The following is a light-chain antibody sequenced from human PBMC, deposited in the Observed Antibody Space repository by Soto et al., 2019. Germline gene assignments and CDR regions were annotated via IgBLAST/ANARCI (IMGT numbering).Light chain of an antibody. CDR3: QQYNSYSPT. J-gene: IGKJ1*01. CDR2: DAS. V-gene: IGKV1-5*01. Sequence: DIQMTQSPSTLSASVGDRVTITCRASQSISSWLAWYQQKPGKAPKLLIYDASSLESGGPSRFRGSGSGTEFTLTISSLQPDDFATYYCQQYNSYSPTFGQGTKVEIK. CDR1: QSISSW.